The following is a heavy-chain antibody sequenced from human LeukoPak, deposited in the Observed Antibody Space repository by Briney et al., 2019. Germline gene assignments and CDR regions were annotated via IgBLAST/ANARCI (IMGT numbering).Heavy chain of an antibody. V-gene: IGHV4-30-2*01. CDR3: ARDNRDFWSGYLHYWYFDL. CDR2: IYHSGST. J-gene: IGHJ2*01. D-gene: IGHD3-3*01. Sequence: SETLSLTCAVSGGSISSGGYSWSWIRQPPGKGLEWNGYIYHSGSTYYNPSLKSRVTISVDRSKNQFSLKLSSVTAADTAVYYCARDNRDFWSGYLHYWYFDLWGRGTLVTVSS. CDR1: GGSISSGGYS.